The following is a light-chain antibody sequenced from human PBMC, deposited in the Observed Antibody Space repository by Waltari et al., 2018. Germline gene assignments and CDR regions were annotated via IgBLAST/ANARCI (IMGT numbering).Light chain of an antibody. CDR1: ESVGNS. CDR3: QRRNNWPPIT. CDR2: FAS. Sequence: VLTQSPAPLSLSPGERAPPPCRASESVGNSLAWYQKKPGQPPRLLMSFASDRATGIPARFSASGSGTDFTLTISSLEPDDFAVYYCQRRNNWPPITFGQGTRLEI. V-gene: IGKV3-11*01. J-gene: IGKJ5*01.